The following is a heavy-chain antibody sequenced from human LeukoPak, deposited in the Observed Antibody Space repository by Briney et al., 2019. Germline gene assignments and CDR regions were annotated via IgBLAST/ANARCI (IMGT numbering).Heavy chain of an antibody. CDR2: IYYSGST. Sequence: SETLSLTCTVSGGSISSYYWSWIRQPPGKGPEWIGYIYYSGSTNYNPSLKSRVTISVDTSKNQFSLKLSSVTAADTAVYYCARETSQKGAHYMDVWGKGTTVTVSS. V-gene: IGHV4-59*01. J-gene: IGHJ6*03. D-gene: IGHD3-16*01. CDR3: ARETSQKGAHYMDV. CDR1: GGSISSYY.